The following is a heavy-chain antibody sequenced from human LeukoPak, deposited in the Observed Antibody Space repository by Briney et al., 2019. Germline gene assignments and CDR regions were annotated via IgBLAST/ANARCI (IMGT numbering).Heavy chain of an antibody. CDR1: GFTFSSYA. D-gene: IGHD2-15*01. V-gene: IGHV3-30-3*01. CDR2: ISYDGSNK. Sequence: PGGSLRLSCAASGFTFSSYAMHWVRQAPGKGLEWVAVISYDGSNKYYADSVKGRFTISRDNSKNTLYLQMNSLRAEDTAVYYCAKDRIVEGSLDYWGQGTLVTVSS. CDR3: AKDRIVEGSLDY. J-gene: IGHJ4*02.